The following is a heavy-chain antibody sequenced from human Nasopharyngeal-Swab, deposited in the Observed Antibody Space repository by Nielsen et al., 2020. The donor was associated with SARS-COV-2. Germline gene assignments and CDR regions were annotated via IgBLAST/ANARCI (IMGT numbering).Heavy chain of an antibody. V-gene: IGHV3-7*05. Sequence: GESLKISCAASGFTFSSYWMSWVRQAPGKGLEWVANIKQDGSEKYYVDSVKGRFTISRDNAKNSLYLQMNSLRAEDTAVYYCARFEGSPTYYDFLSGYYAGLYYYYGMDVWGQGTTVTVS. D-gene: IGHD3-3*01. J-gene: IGHJ6*02. CDR3: ARFEGSPTYYDFLSGYYAGLYYYYGMDV. CDR2: IKQDGSEK. CDR1: GFTFSSYW.